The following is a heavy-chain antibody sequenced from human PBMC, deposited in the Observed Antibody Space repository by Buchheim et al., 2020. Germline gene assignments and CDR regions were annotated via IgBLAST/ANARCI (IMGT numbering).Heavy chain of an antibody. D-gene: IGHD1-7*01. V-gene: IGHV3-21*01. CDR2: ISSSSSYI. CDR3: ARDKLELRSSYYYGMDV. Sequence: EVQLVESGGGLVKPGGSLRLSCAASGFTFSSYSMNWVRQAPGKGLEWVSSISSSSSYIYYADSVKGRFTISRDNAKNSLYLQMNSLRAEDTAVYYCARDKLELRSSYYYGMDVWGQGTT. J-gene: IGHJ6*02. CDR1: GFTFSSYS.